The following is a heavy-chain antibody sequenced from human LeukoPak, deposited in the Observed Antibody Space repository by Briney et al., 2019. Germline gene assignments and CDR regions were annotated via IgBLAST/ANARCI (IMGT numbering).Heavy chain of an antibody. D-gene: IGHD3-10*01. CDR1: GFTFSSYS. CDR2: ISTSSHYI. V-gene: IGHV3-21*01. J-gene: IGHJ4*02. CDR3: ARDTGYYGSGRPDY. Sequence: GGSLRLSCVASGFTFSSYSMTWVRQAPGKGLEWVSSISTSSHYIYYVDSMKGRFTISRDNAKNSLYLQMNSLRAEDTAVYYCARDTGYYGSGRPDYWGQGTLVTVSS.